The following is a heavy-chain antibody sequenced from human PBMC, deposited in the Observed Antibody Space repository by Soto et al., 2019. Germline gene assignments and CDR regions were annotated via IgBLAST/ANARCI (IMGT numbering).Heavy chain of an antibody. V-gene: IGHV1-46*01. J-gene: IGHJ5*02. CDR2: ISPGGDRT. D-gene: IGHD2-2*01. Sequence: GASVKVSCKASGNTFTRYYMHWVRQAPGQGLEWMGMISPGGDRTTYAQKLQGRVTMTRDTSTSTAYMELRSLRSDDTAVYYCARDGEAVLVPAAMRNAENWFDPWGQGTLVSVSS. CDR3: ARDGEAVLVPAAMRNAENWFDP. CDR1: GNTFTRYY.